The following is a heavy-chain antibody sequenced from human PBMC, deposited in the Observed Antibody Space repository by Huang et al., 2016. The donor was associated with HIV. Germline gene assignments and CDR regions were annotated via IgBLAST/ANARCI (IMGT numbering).Heavy chain of an antibody. CDR3: ARGGPYSRDYYYYGMDV. Sequence: QVQLQASGPGLVKPSETLSLTCTVSGGSISSYYWSWIRQPPGKGLEWIGYIHYSGRHNYNPSLKSRVTTAVDTSKSQCVLKLSSVTAADTAVYYCARGGPYSRDYYYYGMDVWGQGTTVTVSS. CDR2: IHYSGRH. CDR1: GGSISSYY. D-gene: IGHD6-13*01. J-gene: IGHJ6*02. V-gene: IGHV4-59*01.